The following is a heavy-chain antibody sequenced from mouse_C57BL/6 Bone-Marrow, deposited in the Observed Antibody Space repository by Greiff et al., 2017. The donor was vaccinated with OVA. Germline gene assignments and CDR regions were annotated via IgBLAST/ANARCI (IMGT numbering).Heavy chain of an antibody. V-gene: IGHV7-4*01. CDR3: VTAVSTGAWFAY. D-gene: IGHD4-1*02. CDR1: GFTFTDYY. CDR2: IRNKANGYTT. Sequence: EVKLMESGGGLVQPGASLRLSCAASGFTFTDYYMSWVRQPPGKAPEWLALIRNKANGYTTEDTVPVKGRFTISRDNSQHTLSLQMHTLRAEDSATYYCVTAVSTGAWFAYWGQGTLVTVSA. J-gene: IGHJ3*01.